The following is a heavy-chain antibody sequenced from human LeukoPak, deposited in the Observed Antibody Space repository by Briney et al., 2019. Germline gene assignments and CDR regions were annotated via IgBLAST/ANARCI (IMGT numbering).Heavy chain of an antibody. Sequence: GGSLRLSCAASGFTFDDYGMSWVRQAPGKGLEWVSGINWNGGSTGHADSVKGLFTISRDNAKNSLYLQMNSLRAEDTAVYYCARSPPTGVDTTIARVYWGQGTLVTVSS. V-gene: IGHV3-20*04. CDR1: GFTFDDYG. D-gene: IGHD5-18*01. CDR3: ARSPPTGVDTTIARVY. J-gene: IGHJ4*02. CDR2: INWNGGST.